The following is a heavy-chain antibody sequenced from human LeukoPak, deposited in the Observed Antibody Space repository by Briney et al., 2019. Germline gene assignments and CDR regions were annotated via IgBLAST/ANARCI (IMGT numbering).Heavy chain of an antibody. V-gene: IGHV3-48*01. J-gene: IGHJ4*02. D-gene: IGHD3-10*01. Sequence: GGSLRLSCAASGFTFSSYSMNWVRQAPGKGLEWVSYIRSSSSTIYYADSVKGRFTISRDNAKNSLYLQMNSLRAEDTAVYYCARDGSGRVPEMSAPDYWGQGTPVTVSS. CDR3: ARDGSGRVPEMSAPDY. CDR1: GFTFSSYS. CDR2: IRSSSSTI.